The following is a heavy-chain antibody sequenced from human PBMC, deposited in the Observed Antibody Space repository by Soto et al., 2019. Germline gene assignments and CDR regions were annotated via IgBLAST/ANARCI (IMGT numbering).Heavy chain of an antibody. CDR3: VSQRTSVLTQAYFEY. CDR1: GVSVSNSNYY. CDR2: VYYRGRS. V-gene: IGHV4-39*01. D-gene: IGHD2-8*01. Sequence: LETLPLTCTVSGVSVSNSNYYWGWIRKSPGKGLEWIGSVYYRGRSYSKSSVKSRVTISVDTSKNQFSLNLNSVTASDTAVYYCVSQRTSVLTQAYFEYWGRGAPVTVSS. J-gene: IGHJ4*02.